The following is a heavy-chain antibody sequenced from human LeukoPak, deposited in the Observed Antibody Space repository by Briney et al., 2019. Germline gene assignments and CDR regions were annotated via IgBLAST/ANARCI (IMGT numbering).Heavy chain of an antibody. J-gene: IGHJ4*02. Sequence: TGGSLRVSCAASGFTFSSYAMHWVRQAPGEGLEYVSAISSNGGSTYYANSVKGRFTISRDNSKNTLYLQMNSLRAEDTAVYYCAKQAHNKGIRPLDYWGQGTLVTVSS. V-gene: IGHV3-64*01. CDR3: AKQAHNKGIRPLDY. CDR1: GFTFSSYA. D-gene: IGHD1-1*01. CDR2: ISSNGGST.